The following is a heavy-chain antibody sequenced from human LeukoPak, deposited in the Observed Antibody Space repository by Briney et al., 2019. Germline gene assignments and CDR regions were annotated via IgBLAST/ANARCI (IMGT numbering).Heavy chain of an antibody. CDR1: GYTFTSYY. CDR3: AREAGSSSSLLDAFDI. D-gene: IGHD6-6*01. CDR2: INPSGGST. Sequence: ASVKVSCKASGYTFTSYYMHWVRHAPGQGLEWMGIINPSGGSTSYSQKFQGKVTMTRDTSTSTVYMELSSLRSEDTAVYYCAREAGSSSSLLDAFDIWGQGTMVTVSS. J-gene: IGHJ3*02. V-gene: IGHV1-46*01.